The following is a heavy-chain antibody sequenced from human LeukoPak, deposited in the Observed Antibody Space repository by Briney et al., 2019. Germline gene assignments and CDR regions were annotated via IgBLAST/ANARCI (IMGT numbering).Heavy chain of an antibody. CDR2: ISSSGSTI. V-gene: IGHV3-48*03. D-gene: IGHD3-22*01. CDR3: ARESQSAYYFDSSGYEDAFDI. CDR1: GFTFSRYW. J-gene: IGHJ3*02. Sequence: GGSLRLSCAASGFTFSRYWMSWVRQAPGKGLEWVSYISSSGSTIYYADSVKGRFTISRDNAKNSLYLQMNSLRAEDTAVYYCARESQSAYYFDSSGYEDAFDIWGQGTMVTVSS.